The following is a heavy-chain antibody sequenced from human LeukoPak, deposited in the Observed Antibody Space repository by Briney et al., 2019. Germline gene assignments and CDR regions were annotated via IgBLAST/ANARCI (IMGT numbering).Heavy chain of an antibody. Sequence: PGGSLRLSCAASGFTFGHYWMTWVRQGPGKGLEWVANINTDGSAIFYADSVRGRFTISRENVKSSLSLQMNSLRAEDTAVYYCARDDALGDNALDIWGQGTMVTVSS. CDR2: INTDGSAI. D-gene: IGHD3-16*01. J-gene: IGHJ3*02. CDR1: GFTFGHYW. CDR3: ARDDALGDNALDI. V-gene: IGHV3-7*01.